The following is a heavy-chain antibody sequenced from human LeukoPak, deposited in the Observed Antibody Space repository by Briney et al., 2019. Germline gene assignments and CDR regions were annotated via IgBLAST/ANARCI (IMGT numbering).Heavy chain of an antibody. V-gene: IGHV3-23*01. CDR3: AKSGPGYYDSSGYYYTDAFDI. Sequence: PGGSLRLSCAASGFTFSSYAMSWVRQAPGKGLEWVSAISGSGGSTYYADSVKGRFTISRDNSKNTLYLQMNSLRAEDTAVYYCAKSGPGYYDSSGYYYTDAFDIWGKGTTVTVSS. D-gene: IGHD3-22*01. J-gene: IGHJ3*02. CDR2: ISGSGGST. CDR1: GFTFSSYA.